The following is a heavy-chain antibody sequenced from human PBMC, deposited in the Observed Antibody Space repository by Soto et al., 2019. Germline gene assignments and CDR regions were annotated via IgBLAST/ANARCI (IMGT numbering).Heavy chain of an antibody. CDR2: IYWNDNP. V-gene: IGHV2-5*01. D-gene: IGHD3-16*01. CDR3: AHRPSYDLVYY. Sequence: QITLKESGTTVVKPTETLTLTCTFSGFSLSTSGVGVGWIRQPPGKALQWLGIIYWNDNPRYSPSLKSRLTITKDTSKNQVVLAMTNRDPVDTPTYYCAHRPSYDLVYYWGQGTLVTVSS. CDR1: GFSLSTSGVG. J-gene: IGHJ4*02.